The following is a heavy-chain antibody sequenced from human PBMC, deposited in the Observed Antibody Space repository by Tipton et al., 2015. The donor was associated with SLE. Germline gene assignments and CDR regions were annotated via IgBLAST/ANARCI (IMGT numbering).Heavy chain of an antibody. V-gene: IGHV4-34*01. CDR2: INHSGST. D-gene: IGHD6-19*01. Sequence: LRLSCAVYGGSFSGYYWSWIRQPPGKGLEWIGEINHSGSTNYNPSLKSRVTISVDTSKNQFSLKLSSVTAADTAVYYCARGQVAVAEDYWGQGTLVTVSS. J-gene: IGHJ4*02. CDR3: ARGQVAVAEDY. CDR1: GGSFSGYY.